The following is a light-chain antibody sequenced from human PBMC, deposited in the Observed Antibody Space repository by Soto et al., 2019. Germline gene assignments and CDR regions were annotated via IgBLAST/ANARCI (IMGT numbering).Light chain of an antibody. J-gene: IGKJ1*01. CDR1: ENIKNY. CDR3: AQIYTAQWT. V-gene: IGKV1-39*01. Sequence: DIPVTQSPSSLPASLGDRVTITCRASENIKNYLTWYQQKPGKAPKLLIYGASTLKTGVPSRFSGSGSGTDFTFTIGGLQPDDFATYYCAQIYTAQWTFGQGTRVDLK. CDR2: GAS.